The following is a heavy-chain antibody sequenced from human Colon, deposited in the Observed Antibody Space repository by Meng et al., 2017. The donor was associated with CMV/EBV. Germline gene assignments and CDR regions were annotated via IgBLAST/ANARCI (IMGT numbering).Heavy chain of an antibody. J-gene: IGHJ4*02. CDR2: ITPDKRDM. CDR3: ARDSLYYDILTGYNPAGYFDY. D-gene: IGHD3-9*01. V-gene: IGHV3-21*05. Sequence: GESLKISCATSGFTFSTFSMIWVRLAPGKGLELIAYITPDKRDMYYADSVKGRFTISRDNAKNSLYLQMNSLRAEDTAVYYCARDSLYYDILTGYNPAGYFDYWGQGTLVTVSS. CDR1: GFTFSTFS.